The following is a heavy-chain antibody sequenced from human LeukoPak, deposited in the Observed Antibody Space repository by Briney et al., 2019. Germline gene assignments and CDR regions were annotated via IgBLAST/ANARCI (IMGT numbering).Heavy chain of an antibody. J-gene: IGHJ4*02. CDR1: RGSISKYF. CDR2: VSFSGNT. V-gene: IGHV4-59*01. CDR3: VREAAVGYYFDS. Sequence: LETLSLTCTVSRGSISKYFWNWIRQPPGKGLEWFGYVSFSGNTNYNSSLKSRLTISVDPSKNQFFLNLTSPTAAGTAVYYCVREAAVGYYFDSWGQGTLVTVSS. D-gene: IGHD1-26*01.